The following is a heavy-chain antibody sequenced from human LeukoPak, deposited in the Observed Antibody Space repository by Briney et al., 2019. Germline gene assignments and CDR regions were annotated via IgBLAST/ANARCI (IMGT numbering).Heavy chain of an antibody. Sequence: SGTLSLTCSVSNGPITTTKWWSWVRQPPGKGLEWIGEISHTGSTNYNPSFNSRVTMSVDKSKNQFSLNLKSVTAADTALYYCASSSLEVDVTYAFDIWGRGTAVTVSS. CDR2: ISHTGST. V-gene: IGHV4-4*02. J-gene: IGHJ3*02. D-gene: IGHD2/OR15-2a*01. CDR1: NGPITTTKW. CDR3: ASSSLEVDVTYAFDI.